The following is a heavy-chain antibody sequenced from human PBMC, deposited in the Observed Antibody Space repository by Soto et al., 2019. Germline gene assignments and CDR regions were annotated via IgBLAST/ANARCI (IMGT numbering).Heavy chain of an antibody. J-gene: IGHJ4*01. V-gene: IGHV4-30-4*01. CDR3: ASSQVGATTPGY. D-gene: IGHD1-26*01. CDR2: IYYSGST. CDR1: SGSISSGGYY. Sequence: SETLSLTCTVSSGSISSGGYYWSWIRQPPGKGLEWIRYIYYSGSTYYNPSLKSRVTISVDTSKNQFSLKLSSVTAADTAVYYCASSQVGATTPGYWGHGTVGT.